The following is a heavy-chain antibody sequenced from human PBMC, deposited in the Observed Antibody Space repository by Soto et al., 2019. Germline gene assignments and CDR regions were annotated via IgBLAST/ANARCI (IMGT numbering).Heavy chain of an antibody. V-gene: IGHV3-11*04. J-gene: IGHJ4*02. CDR1: GFTFSYYY. CDR3: AKIHSQSGIVGPSAFFDY. D-gene: IGHD1-26*01. Sequence: PGGALRLSCAASGFTFSYYYMSWIRQAPGKGLEWVSYISSSGSTIYYADSVKGRFTISRDNSKNTLYLQMNSLRAEDTAVYYCAKIHSQSGIVGPSAFFDYWGQGTLVTVSS. CDR2: ISSSGSTI.